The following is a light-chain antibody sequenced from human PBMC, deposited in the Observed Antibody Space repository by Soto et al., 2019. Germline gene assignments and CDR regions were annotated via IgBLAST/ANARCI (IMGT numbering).Light chain of an antibody. V-gene: IGLV2-14*02. CDR3: QSYHTTLTTSYI. CDR2: PNI. CDR1: SSDVGTYYL. Sequence: QSVLTQPASVSGSPGQSITISCTGTSSDVGTYYLVSWYRQHPGKVPKLPIFPNINRPSGVPDRFSGSKSGPSASLAITGIQAEDEGDYCWQSYHTTLTTSYIFGTGTKLTVL. J-gene: IGLJ1*01.